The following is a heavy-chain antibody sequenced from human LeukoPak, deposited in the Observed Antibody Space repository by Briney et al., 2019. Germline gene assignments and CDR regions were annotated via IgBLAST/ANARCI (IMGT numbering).Heavy chain of an antibody. Sequence: GGSLRLSCAASGFTFSDYYMSWIRQAPGKGLERVSYISSSGSTIYYADSVKGRFTISRDNAKNSLYLQMNSLRAEDTAVYYCARERRQVVTSRDAFDIWGQGTMVTVSS. V-gene: IGHV3-11*01. J-gene: IGHJ3*02. CDR2: ISSSGSTI. D-gene: IGHD4-23*01. CDR1: GFTFSDYY. CDR3: ARERRQVVTSRDAFDI.